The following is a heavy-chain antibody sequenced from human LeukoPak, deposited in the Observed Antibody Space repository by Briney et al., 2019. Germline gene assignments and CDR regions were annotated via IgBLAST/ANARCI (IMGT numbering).Heavy chain of an antibody. Sequence: SETLSLTCTVSGYSISSGYYWGWIRQPPGKGLEWIGSIYHSGSTYYNPSLKSRVTISVDTSKNQFSLKLSSVTAADTAVYYCARATLTYDFWSGYYPRGYYFDYWGQGTLVTVSS. CDR2: IYHSGST. V-gene: IGHV4-38-2*02. CDR1: GYSISSGYY. D-gene: IGHD3-3*01. J-gene: IGHJ4*02. CDR3: ARATLTYDFWSGYYPRGYYFDY.